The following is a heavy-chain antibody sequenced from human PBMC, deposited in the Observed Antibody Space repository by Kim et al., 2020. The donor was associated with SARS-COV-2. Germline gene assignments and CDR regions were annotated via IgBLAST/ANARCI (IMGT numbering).Heavy chain of an antibody. Sequence: GGSLRLSCAASGFTFSNAWMSWVRQAPGKGLEWVGRIKSKTDGGTTDYAAPVKGRFTISRDDSKNTLYLQMNSLKTEDTAVYYCTTIPQRRITMVRGVKHNWFDPWGQGTLVTVSS. V-gene: IGHV3-15*01. D-gene: IGHD3-10*01. CDR2: IKSKTDGGTT. J-gene: IGHJ5*02. CDR1: GFTFSNAW. CDR3: TTIPQRRITMVRGVKHNWFDP.